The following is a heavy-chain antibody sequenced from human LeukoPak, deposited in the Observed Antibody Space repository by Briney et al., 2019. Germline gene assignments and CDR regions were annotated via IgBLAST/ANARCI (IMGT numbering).Heavy chain of an antibody. CDR1: GGSITYSTYY. D-gene: IGHD2-2*01. CDR2: TYYSGNT. V-gene: IGHV4-39*07. CDR3: ARDPIQPAAESDYYYYYGMDV. J-gene: IGHJ6*02. Sequence: SETLSLTCTVFGGSITYSTYYWGWIRQPPGKGLEWIGNTYYSGNTYYNPSLKSRVVISVDTSKNQFSLKLTSVTAADTAVYYCARDPIQPAAESDYYYYYGMDVWGQGTTVTVSS.